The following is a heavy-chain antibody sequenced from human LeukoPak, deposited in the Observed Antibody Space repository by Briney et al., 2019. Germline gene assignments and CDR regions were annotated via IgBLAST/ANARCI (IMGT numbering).Heavy chain of an antibody. J-gene: IGHJ4*02. CDR2: INPNSGGT. Sequence: ASVKVSCKASGYTFTGYYMHWVRQAPGQGLEWMGRINPNSGGTNYAQKFQGRVTMTRDTSISTAYMELSRLRSDDTAVYYCARGRYSGSSHFDYWGQGTLVTVSS. V-gene: IGHV1-2*06. CDR3: ARGRYSGSSHFDY. CDR1: GYTFTGYY. D-gene: IGHD6-6*01.